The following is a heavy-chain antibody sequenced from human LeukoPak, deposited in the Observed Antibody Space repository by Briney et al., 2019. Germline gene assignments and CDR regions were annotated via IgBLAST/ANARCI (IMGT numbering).Heavy chain of an antibody. CDR3: TKDPEDIVVVTAGIDY. V-gene: IGHV3-30*18. D-gene: IGHD2-21*02. CDR1: GFTFSSYG. J-gene: IGHJ4*02. CDR2: ISYDGSNK. Sequence: GGSLRLSCAASGFTFSSYGMHWVRQAPGKGLEWVAVISYDGSNKYYADSVKGRFTISRDNSKNTLYLQMNSLRAEDTAVYYCTKDPEDIVVVTAGIDYWGQGTLVTVSS.